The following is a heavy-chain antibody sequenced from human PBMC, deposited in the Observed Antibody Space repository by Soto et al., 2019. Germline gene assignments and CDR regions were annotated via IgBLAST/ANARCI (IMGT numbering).Heavy chain of an antibody. D-gene: IGHD3-3*01. V-gene: IGHV1-69*05. J-gene: IGHJ6*02. Sequence: QVRLVQSGAEVKRPGSSMNLSCKASGGTFSNLAINWVRQAPGQGLEWMGGITPLLGAADYAQKFQGRVSIISDESTTTVYMELRSLKSDDTAMYYCATDCQITLFGVASAPYAMDVWGQGTTVTVSS. CDR2: ITPLLGAA. CDR3: ATDCQITLFGVASAPYAMDV. CDR1: GGTFSNLA.